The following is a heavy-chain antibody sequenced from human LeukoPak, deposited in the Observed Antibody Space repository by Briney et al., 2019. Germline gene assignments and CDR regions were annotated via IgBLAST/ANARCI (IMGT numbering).Heavy chain of an antibody. D-gene: IGHD2-21*02. Sequence: GGSLRLSCAASGFTFSKYAMSWVRQAPGKRLEWVSGISGTSGTINYADPVKGRFTISRDNSKNTVYLQMNSLRAEDTAVYYCAKRLGDQRAFDYWGQGTLVTVSS. CDR3: AKRLGDQRAFDY. CDR1: GFTFSKYA. V-gene: IGHV3-23*01. J-gene: IGHJ4*02. CDR2: ISGTSGTI.